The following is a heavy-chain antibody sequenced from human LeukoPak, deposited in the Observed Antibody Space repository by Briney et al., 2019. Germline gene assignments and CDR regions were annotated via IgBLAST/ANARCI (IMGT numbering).Heavy chain of an antibody. CDR1: GASVNDYY. V-gene: IGHV4-4*07. CDR2: MYGSGST. J-gene: IGHJ4*02. Sequence: PSETLSLTCTVSGASVNDYYWNWIRQPAGGGLKWIGRMYGSGSTNYNPSLKSRVTMSVDTSKSQFSLKLNSVTAADTAVYYCARGMRLFDYWGQGTLVTVSS. CDR3: ARGMRLFDY.